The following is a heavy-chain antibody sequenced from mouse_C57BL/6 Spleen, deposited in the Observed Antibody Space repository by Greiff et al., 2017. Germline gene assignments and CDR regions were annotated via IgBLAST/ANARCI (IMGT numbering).Heavy chain of an antibody. Sequence: EVQLVESGAELVRPGASVKLSCTASGFNIKDDYMHWVKQRPEQGLEWIGWIDPENGDTEYASKFQGKATITADTSSNTAYLQLSSLTSEDTAVYYCTTDYGSSSYYYAMDYWGQGTSVTVSS. CDR1: GFNIKDDY. CDR2: IDPENGDT. D-gene: IGHD1-1*01. V-gene: IGHV14-4*01. CDR3: TTDYGSSSYYYAMDY. J-gene: IGHJ4*01.